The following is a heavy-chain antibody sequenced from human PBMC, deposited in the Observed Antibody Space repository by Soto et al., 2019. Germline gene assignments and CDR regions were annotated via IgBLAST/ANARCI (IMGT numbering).Heavy chain of an antibody. D-gene: IGHD1-1*01. Sequence: SETLSLTCTVSGGSISSSSYYWGWIRQPPGKGLEWIGSIYYSGSTYYNPSLKSRVTISVDTSKNQFSLKLSSVTAEDTALYYCAKDRPRRTSGYFFDYWGQGTPVTV. J-gene: IGHJ4*02. V-gene: IGHV4-39*07. CDR1: GGSISSSSYY. CDR3: AKDRPRRTSGYFFDY. CDR2: IYYSGST.